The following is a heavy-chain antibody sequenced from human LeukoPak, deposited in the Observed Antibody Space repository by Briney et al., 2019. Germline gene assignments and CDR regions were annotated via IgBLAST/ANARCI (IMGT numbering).Heavy chain of an antibody. CDR2: ISGSGGST. V-gene: IGHV3-23*01. CDR3: AKAFKFGVIIPPTYYYYYMDV. Sequence: GGSLRLSCAASGFTFSSYAMSWVRQAPGKGLEWVSAISGSGGSTYYADSVKGRFTISRDNSKNTLYLQMNSLRAEDAAVYYCAKAFKFGVIIPPTYYYYYMDVWGKGTTVTVSS. CDR1: GFTFSSYA. J-gene: IGHJ6*03. D-gene: IGHD3-3*01.